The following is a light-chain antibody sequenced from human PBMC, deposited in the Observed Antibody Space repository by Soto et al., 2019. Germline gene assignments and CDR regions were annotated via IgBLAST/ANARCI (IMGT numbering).Light chain of an antibody. Sequence: EIVLTQSPATLSLSPGERVTLSCRASQSISRTYLAWYQQKPGQAPRLLIFSASTRATGIPDRFSGGGTGTDFPLTISRLEPEDFAVYYCQQYGSSTGTFGQGTRVEVK. CDR3: QQYGSSTGT. V-gene: IGKV3-20*01. CDR2: SAS. J-gene: IGKJ1*01. CDR1: QSISRTY.